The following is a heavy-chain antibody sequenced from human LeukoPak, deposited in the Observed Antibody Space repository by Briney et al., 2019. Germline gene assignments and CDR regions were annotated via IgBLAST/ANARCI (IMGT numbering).Heavy chain of an antibody. CDR3: ARAAYFNFWSGSYREIQQWFDP. J-gene: IGHJ5*02. D-gene: IGHD3-3*01. CDR1: GYTFTGYY. V-gene: IGHV1-2*02. Sequence: ASVKVSCKASGYTFTGYYMHWVRQAPGQGLEWMGWINPNSGGTNYAQKFQGRVTMTRDTSISTAYMELSRLRSDDTAVYFCARAAYFNFWSGSYREIQQWFDPWGQGTLVTVSS. CDR2: INPNSGGT.